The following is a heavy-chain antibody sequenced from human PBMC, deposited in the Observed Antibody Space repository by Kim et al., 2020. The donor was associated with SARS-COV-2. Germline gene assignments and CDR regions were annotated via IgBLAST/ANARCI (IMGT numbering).Heavy chain of an antibody. CDR2: IIPIFGTA. CDR1: GGTFSSYA. J-gene: IGHJ6*02. CDR3: ARGSDPIRSYGYTARSYYYGMDV. D-gene: IGHD5-18*01. Sequence: SVKVSCKASGGTFSSYAISWVRQAPGQGLEWMGGIIPIFGTANYAQKFQGRVTITADESTSTAYMELSSLRSEDTAVYYCARGSDPIRSYGYTARSYYYGMDVWGQGTTVTVSS. V-gene: IGHV1-69*13.